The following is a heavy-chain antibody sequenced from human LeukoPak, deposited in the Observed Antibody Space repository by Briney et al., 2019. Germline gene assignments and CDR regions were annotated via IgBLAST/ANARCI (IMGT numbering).Heavy chain of an antibody. D-gene: IGHD3-10*01. CDR3: ARDNSVGDISWWFDP. V-gene: IGHV1-46*01. J-gene: IGHJ5*02. CDR1: GYTFINNW. CDR2: INPTGTGT. Sequence: GASVKVSCKASGYTFINNWMHWVRQAPGQGLEWIGLINPTGTGTLYAQKFQGRVTMTRDMSTSTDYMELSSLRSVDTAVYYCARDNSVGDISWWFDPWGQGTLVTVSS.